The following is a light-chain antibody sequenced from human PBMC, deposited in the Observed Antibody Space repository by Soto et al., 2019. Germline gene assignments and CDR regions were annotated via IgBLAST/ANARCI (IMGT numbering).Light chain of an antibody. CDR2: GTS. Sequence: EIVLTQSPGTLSLSPGERATLSCRASQSVGSSFVAWFQQKPGQAPRLLIYGTSSRATGIPDRFSGSGSGTDFTLTINGLEPEDFAMYFCQQYGSSPWTFGQGTKV. CDR1: QSVGSSF. V-gene: IGKV3-20*01. J-gene: IGKJ1*01. CDR3: QQYGSSPWT.